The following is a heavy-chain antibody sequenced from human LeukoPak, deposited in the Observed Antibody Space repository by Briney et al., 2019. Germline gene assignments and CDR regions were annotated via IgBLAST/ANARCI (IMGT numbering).Heavy chain of an antibody. CDR1: GYTSSNYD. CDR3: ARTKIAVTDTEPYQFDY. V-gene: IGHV1-8*01. CDR2: MNPYTTNT. J-gene: IGHJ4*02. Sequence: ASVKVSCKASGYTSSNYDINWVRQATGQGLEWMGWMNPYTTNTGYAQKFQGRVAMTRDTSISTAYMELSGLKFEDTAVYYCARTKIAVTDTEPYQFDYWGQGTLVTVSS. D-gene: IGHD6-19*01.